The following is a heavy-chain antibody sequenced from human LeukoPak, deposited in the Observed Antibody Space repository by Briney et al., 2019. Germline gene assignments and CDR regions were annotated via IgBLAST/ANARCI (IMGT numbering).Heavy chain of an antibody. V-gene: IGHV4-34*01. CDR1: GGSFSGYY. D-gene: IGHD6-6*01. CDR3: ARGGRYTSSSGEGWFDP. Sequence: SETLSLTCAVYGGSFSGYYWSWIRQPPGKGLEWIGEINHSGSTNYNPSLKSRVTISVDTSKNQFSLKLSSVTAADTAVYYCARGGRYTSSSGEGWFDPWGQGTLVTVSS. CDR2: INHSGST. J-gene: IGHJ5*02.